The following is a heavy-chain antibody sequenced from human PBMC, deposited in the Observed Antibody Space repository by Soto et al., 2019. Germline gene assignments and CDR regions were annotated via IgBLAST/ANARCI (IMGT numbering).Heavy chain of an antibody. CDR2: INAGNGNT. V-gene: IGHV1-3*01. CDR3: AKADSGYPKNYYYYYGMDV. J-gene: IGHJ6*02. Sequence: ASVKVSCKASGYTFTSYAMHWVRQAPGQRLEWMGWINAGNGNTKYSQKFQGRVTITRDTSASTAYMELSSLRSEDTAVYYCAKADSGYPKNYYYYYGMDVWGQGTTVTVSS. D-gene: IGHD5-12*01. CDR1: GYTFTSYA.